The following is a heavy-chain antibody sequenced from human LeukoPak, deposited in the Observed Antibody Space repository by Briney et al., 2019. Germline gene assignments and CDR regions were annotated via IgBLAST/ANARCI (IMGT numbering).Heavy chain of an antibody. CDR1: GGSISSSSYY. J-gene: IGHJ5*02. CDR3: AKEGPNMVRVINWFDP. CDR2: IYYSGST. Sequence: PSETLSLTCTVSGGSISSSSYYWGWIRQPPGKGLEWIGSIYYSGSTYYNPSLKSRVTISVDTSKNQFSLKLSSVTAADTAVYYCAKEGPNMVRVINWFDPWGQGTLVTVSS. D-gene: IGHD3-10*01. V-gene: IGHV4-39*07.